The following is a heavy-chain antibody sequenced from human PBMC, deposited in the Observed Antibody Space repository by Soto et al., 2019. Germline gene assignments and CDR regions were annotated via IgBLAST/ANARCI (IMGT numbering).Heavy chain of an antibody. Sequence: SETLSLTCTVSGGSISSGGYYWSWIRQHPGEGLEWIGYIYYSGSTYYNPSLKSRVTISVDTSKNQFSLKLSSVTAADTAVYYCARSEGLVVPAAKGYYFDYWGQGALVTVSS. D-gene: IGHD2-2*01. CDR3: ARSEGLVVPAAKGYYFDY. CDR2: IYYSGST. CDR1: GGSISSGGYY. J-gene: IGHJ4*02. V-gene: IGHV4-31*03.